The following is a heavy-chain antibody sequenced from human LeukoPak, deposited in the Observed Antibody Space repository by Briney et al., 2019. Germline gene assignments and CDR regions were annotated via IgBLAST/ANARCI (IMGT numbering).Heavy chain of an antibody. CDR3: ARGGTDSSSWTLVDY. V-gene: IGHV1-69*05. Sequence: SVKVSCKASGGTFSSYAISWVRQAPGQGLEWMGGIIPIFGTANYAQKFQGRVTITTDESTSTAYMELSGLRSEDTAVYYCARGGTDSSSWTLVDYWGQGTLVTVSS. CDR2: IIPIFGTA. D-gene: IGHD6-13*01. CDR1: GGTFSSYA. J-gene: IGHJ4*02.